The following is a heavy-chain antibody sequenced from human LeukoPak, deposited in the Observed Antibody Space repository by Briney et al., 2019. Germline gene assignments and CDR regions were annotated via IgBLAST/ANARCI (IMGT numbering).Heavy chain of an antibody. Sequence: ASVKVSCKASGGTFSSYAITWVRQAPGQGLEWMGGIIPIFGTANHAQKFQGRVTITADEFTSTSYMELSSLRSEDTAVYYCAKANSITIFGVISPVDYWGQGTLVTVSS. CDR3: AKANSITIFGVISPVDY. D-gene: IGHD3-3*01. J-gene: IGHJ4*02. CDR2: IIPIFGTA. V-gene: IGHV1-69*13. CDR1: GGTFSSYA.